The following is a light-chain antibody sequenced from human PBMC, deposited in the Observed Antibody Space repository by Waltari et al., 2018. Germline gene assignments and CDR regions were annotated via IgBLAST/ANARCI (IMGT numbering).Light chain of an antibody. J-gene: IGLJ6*01. CDR3: QVWDVSGAQVV. CDR2: YDR. Sequence: SYLLTQPSSVSVAPGQTASITCWGDNLGGKSVPWYQQKAGQAPILVIYYDRDRPSGIPERFSGSSSGDTATLTISRVEAGDEADYYCQVWDVSGAQVVFGSGTQVTVL. CDR1: NLGGKS. V-gene: IGLV3-21*04.